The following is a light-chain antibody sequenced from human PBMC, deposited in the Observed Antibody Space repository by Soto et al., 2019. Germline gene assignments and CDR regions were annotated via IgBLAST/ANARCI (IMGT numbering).Light chain of an antibody. V-gene: IGLV3-21*04. CDR2: YDS. CDR3: QLWDSSSDHVV. J-gene: IGLJ2*01. CDR1: NIGSKS. Sequence: SSELSQPPSVSVAPGKTAKITCGGNNIGSKSVHWYQQKPGQAPVLVIYYDSARPSGIPERFSGSNSGNTATLTISRVEAGDEADYYCQLWDSSSDHVVFGGGTKLTVL.